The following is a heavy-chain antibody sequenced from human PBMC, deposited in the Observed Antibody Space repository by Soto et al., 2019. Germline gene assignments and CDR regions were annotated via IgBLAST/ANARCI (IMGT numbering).Heavy chain of an antibody. J-gene: IGHJ5*02. Sequence: TSETLSLTCTVSGGSISSYYWNWIRQPPGKGLEWIGYIYYSGSTNYNPSLKSRVTISVDTSKSQFSLKLNSVTAADTAVYYCARSTNSGSYLSWFDPWGQGTLVTVSS. CDR2: IYYSGST. CDR3: ARSTNSGSYLSWFDP. CDR1: GGSISSYY. D-gene: IGHD1-26*01. V-gene: IGHV4-59*01.